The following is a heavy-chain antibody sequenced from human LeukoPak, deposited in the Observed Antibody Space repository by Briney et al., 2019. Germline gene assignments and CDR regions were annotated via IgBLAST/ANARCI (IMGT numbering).Heavy chain of an antibody. CDR2: INPNSGGT. CDR1: GYTFTGYY. Sequence: ALVKVSCKASGYTFTGYYMHWVRQAPGQGLEWMGWINPNSGGTNYAQKFQGRVTMTRDTSISTAYMELSRLRSDDTAVYYCAIVAAAGLAFDYWGQGTLVTVSS. CDR3: AIVAAAGLAFDY. D-gene: IGHD6-13*01. J-gene: IGHJ4*02. V-gene: IGHV1-2*02.